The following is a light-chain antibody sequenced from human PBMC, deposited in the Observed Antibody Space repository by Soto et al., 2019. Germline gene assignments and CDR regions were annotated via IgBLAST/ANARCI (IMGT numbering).Light chain of an antibody. CDR1: QSVSSSY. CDR2: GAS. Sequence: EIVLTQSPGTLSLSPGERATLSCRASQSVSSSYLAWYQQKPGQAPRLLIYGASWRATGIPDRFSGSGSGTDFTLTISRLEPEDFAVYYCQQYGSSPYTFGQGTKLEIK. J-gene: IGKJ2*01. V-gene: IGKV3-20*01. CDR3: QQYGSSPYT.